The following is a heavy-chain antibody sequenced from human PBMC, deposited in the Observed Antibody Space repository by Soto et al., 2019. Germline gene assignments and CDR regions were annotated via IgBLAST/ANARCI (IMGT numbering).Heavy chain of an antibody. CDR2: IIPIFGTA. V-gene: IGHV1-69*13. CDR1: GGTFSSYA. J-gene: IGHJ5*02. CDR3: ARDGNYYDSSGLHNWFDP. D-gene: IGHD3-22*01. Sequence: SVKVSCKASGGTFSSYAISWVRQAPGQGLESMGGIIPIFGTANYAQKFQGRVTITADESTSTAYMELSSLRSEDTAVYYCARDGNYYDSSGLHNWFDPWGQGNLVTVSS.